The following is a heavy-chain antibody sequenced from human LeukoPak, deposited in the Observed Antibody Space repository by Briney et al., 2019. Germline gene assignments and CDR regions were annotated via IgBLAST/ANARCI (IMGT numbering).Heavy chain of an antibody. D-gene: IGHD2-2*01. CDR1: GFTFSSYG. J-gene: IGHJ4*02. CDR2: IGYDGTNE. V-gene: IGHV3-33*01. CDR3: ASGSTRSPHAIDY. Sequence: GGSLRLSCAASGFTFSSYGMHWVRQAPGKGLEWVALIGYDGTNEYYADSVKGRFTISRDNSKNTLYLQMNSLRAEDTALYYCASGSTRSPHAIDYWGQGTLVTVSS.